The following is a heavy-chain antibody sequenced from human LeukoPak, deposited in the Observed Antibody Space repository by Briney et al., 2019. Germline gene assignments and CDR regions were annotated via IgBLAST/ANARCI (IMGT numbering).Heavy chain of an antibody. D-gene: IGHD3-22*01. V-gene: IGHV3-66*01. J-gene: IGHJ4*02. CDR2: IYSGGST. Sequence: GGSLRLSCAASGFTVSSNYMSWVRQAPGKGLEWVSVIYSGGSTYYADSEKGRFTISRDNSKNTLYLQMNSLRAEDTAVYYCASGPPTGVVVIYSLGNFLDYWGQGTLVTVPS. CDR1: GFTVSSNY. CDR3: ASGPPTGVVVIYSLGNFLDY.